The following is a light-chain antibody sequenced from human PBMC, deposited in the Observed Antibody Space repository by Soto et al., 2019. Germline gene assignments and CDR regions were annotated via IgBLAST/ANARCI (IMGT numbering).Light chain of an antibody. V-gene: IGLV1-44*01. CDR3: AAWDDSLKGWV. CDR1: SSNLGSNT. Sequence: QSVLTQPPSAYGTPGQRVIISCSGSSSNLGSNTANWYQQFPGTAPTVLIYRNTEPPSRVPDRFSGFKSGTSASLAISELLYEDEADYYWAAWDDSLKGWVFGGGTKLTVL. CDR2: RNT. J-gene: IGLJ3*02.